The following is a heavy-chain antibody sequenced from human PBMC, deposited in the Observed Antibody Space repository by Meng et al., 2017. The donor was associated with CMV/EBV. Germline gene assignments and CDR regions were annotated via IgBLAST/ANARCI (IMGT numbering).Heavy chain of an antibody. CDR2: INHSGST. J-gene: IGHJ4*02. D-gene: IGHD1-26*01. CDR1: GWPFIGYY. Sequence: VQPTRGGVTRLKHSETLLPPCAVIGWPFIGYYRSLIRQPPGKGLEWIGEINHSGSTNYNPSLKSRVTISVDTSKNQFSLKLSSVTAADTAVYYCARGGGGEWELLHYFDYWGQGTLVTVSS. V-gene: IGHV4-34*01. CDR3: ARGGGGEWELLHYFDY.